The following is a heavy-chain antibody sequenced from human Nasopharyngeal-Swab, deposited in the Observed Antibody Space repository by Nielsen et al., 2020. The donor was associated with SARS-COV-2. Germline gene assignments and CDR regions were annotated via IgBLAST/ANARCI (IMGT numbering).Heavy chain of an antibody. Sequence: GESLKISCAASGFTFSDYYMSWIRQAPGKGLEWVSYISSSGSTLYYAGSVKGRFTISRDNAKNSLYLQMNSLRAEDTAVYYCASLLWFGELPSDYYYYGMDVWGQGTTVTVSS. CDR2: ISSSGSTL. J-gene: IGHJ6*02. CDR1: GFTFSDYY. V-gene: IGHV3-11*04. D-gene: IGHD3-10*01. CDR3: ASLLWFGELPSDYYYYGMDV.